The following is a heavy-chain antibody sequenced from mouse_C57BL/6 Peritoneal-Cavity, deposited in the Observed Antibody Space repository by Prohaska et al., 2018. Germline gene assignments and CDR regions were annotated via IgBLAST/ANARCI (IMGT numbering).Heavy chain of an antibody. Sequence: SVKLSCKASGYTFTDYYINWVKQRPGQGLEWIARIYPGSGNTYYNEKVKGKATLTAEKSSSTAYMQLSSLTSEDSAVYFCANYYGSSYGYFDVWGTGTTVTVSS. J-gene: IGHJ1*03. CDR2: IYPGSGNT. CDR1: GYTFTDYY. V-gene: IGHV1-76*01. CDR3: ANYYGSSYGYFDV. D-gene: IGHD1-1*01.